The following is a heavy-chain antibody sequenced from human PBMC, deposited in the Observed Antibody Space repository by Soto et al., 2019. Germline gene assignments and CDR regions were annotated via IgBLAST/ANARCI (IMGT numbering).Heavy chain of an antibody. CDR1: GESLSGSY. J-gene: IGHJ4*02. Sequence: SETLSLTCAVFGESLSGSYWSWIRQAPGKGLEWIGEINHSGSTNYNSSLKSRVTISVDSSENQLSLKLGSVTAADTAVYYCARSGAWIPDYWGQGTLVTVSS. CDR2: INHSGST. D-gene: IGHD5-18*01. V-gene: IGHV4-34*01. CDR3: ARSGAWIPDY.